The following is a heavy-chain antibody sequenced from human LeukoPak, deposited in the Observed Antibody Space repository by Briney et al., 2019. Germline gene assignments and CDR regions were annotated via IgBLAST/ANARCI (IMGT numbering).Heavy chain of an antibody. CDR2: IYHSGST. V-gene: IGHV4-38-2*01. J-gene: IGHJ4*02. D-gene: IGHD5-18*01. CDR1: GSSISSGYY. Sequence: PSETLSLTCPVSGSSISSGYYWGWIRQPPGKGLEWIGSIYHSGSTYYNPSLKSRVTISVDTSKNQFSLQLTSVTAADTAVYYCARGGYSYGDPFDYWGQGTLVTVSS. CDR3: ARGGYSYGDPFDY.